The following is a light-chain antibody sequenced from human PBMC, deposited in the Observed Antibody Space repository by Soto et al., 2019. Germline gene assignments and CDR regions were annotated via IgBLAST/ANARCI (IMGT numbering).Light chain of an antibody. Sequence: TQYPSTLSAYVVDSITVAFRASQSVSGWLAWYQQKPGEAPKLLIYDASSLESGVPSRFSGSGSGTEFTLTISSLQPDDFATYYCQQYNSYRTFGQGSNVDIK. CDR2: DAS. V-gene: IGKV1-5*01. J-gene: IGKJ1*01. CDR3: QQYNSYRT. CDR1: QSVSGW.